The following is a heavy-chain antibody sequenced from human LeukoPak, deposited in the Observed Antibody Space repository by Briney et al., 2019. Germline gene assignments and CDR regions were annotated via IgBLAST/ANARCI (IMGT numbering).Heavy chain of an antibody. J-gene: IGHJ4*02. D-gene: IGHD4-17*01. CDR3: ARDGGVTTVIMANFDY. Sequence: PGRSLRLSCAASGFTFSSYGMHWVRQAPGKGLEWVAVIWYDGSNKYYADSVKGRFTISRDNSKNTLYLQMNSLRAEDTAVYYCARDGGVTTVIMANFDYRGQGTLLTVSS. V-gene: IGHV3-33*01. CDR1: GFTFSSYG. CDR2: IWYDGSNK.